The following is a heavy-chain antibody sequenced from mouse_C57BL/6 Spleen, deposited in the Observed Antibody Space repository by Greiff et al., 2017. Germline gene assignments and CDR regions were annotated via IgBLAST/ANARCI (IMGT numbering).Heavy chain of an antibody. J-gene: IGHJ1*03. CDR3: ARYGSSGYFDV. CDR1: GYAFSSSW. D-gene: IGHD1-1*01. Sequence: QVQLQQSGPELVKPGASVKISCKASGYAFSSSWMNWVKQRPGKGLEWIGRIYPGDGDTNYNGKFKGKATLTADKSSSTAYMQLSSLTSEDSAVYCCARYGSSGYFDVWGTGTTVTVSS. CDR2: IYPGDGDT. V-gene: IGHV1-82*01.